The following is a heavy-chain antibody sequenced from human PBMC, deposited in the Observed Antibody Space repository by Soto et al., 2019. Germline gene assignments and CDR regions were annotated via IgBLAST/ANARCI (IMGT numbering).Heavy chain of an antibody. CDR3: VRGMDRNSAGF. J-gene: IGHJ4*02. CDR1: GYTFTNYW. V-gene: IGHV5-51*01. Sequence: GESLKISCKASGYTFTNYWIGWVRQVPGEGLEWMGFIFPSDSVTRYSPSFQGRVTISVDKSVDTTYLQWGSLKASDTAMYYCVRGMDRNSAGFWGLGTMVTVSS. CDR2: IFPSDSVT. D-gene: IGHD2-2*03.